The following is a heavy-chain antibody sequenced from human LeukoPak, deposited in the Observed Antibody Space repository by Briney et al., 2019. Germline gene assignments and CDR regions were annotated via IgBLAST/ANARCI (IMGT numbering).Heavy chain of an antibody. J-gene: IGHJ4*02. CDR2: INHSGST. D-gene: IGHD3-3*01. CDR1: GGSFSGYY. Sequence: SETLSLTCAVYGGSFSGYYWSWIRQPPGKGLEWIGEINHSGSTNYNPPLKSRVTISVDTSKNQFSLKLSSVTAADTAVYYCARGYDFWSGYYVADWGQGTLVTVSS. V-gene: IGHV4-34*01. CDR3: ARGYDFWSGYYVAD.